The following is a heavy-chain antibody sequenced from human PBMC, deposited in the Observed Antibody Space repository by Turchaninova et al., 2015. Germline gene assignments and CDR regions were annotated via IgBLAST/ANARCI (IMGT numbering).Heavy chain of an antibody. V-gene: IGHV4-38-2*01. J-gene: IGHJ4*02. D-gene: IGHD3-16*02. Sequence: QVQLQESGPGLVKPSETLSLTCGVSGYSISSGYYWAWIRQPPGRGLEWVATIYHDGRSDYHPSLERRVTVSLDTTKNQFLLSLTSVTAADTAVYFCARDQGPRDHPSSSFWGQGTLVTVSS. CDR1: GYSISSGYY. CDR3: ARDQGPRDHPSSSF. CDR2: IYHDGRS.